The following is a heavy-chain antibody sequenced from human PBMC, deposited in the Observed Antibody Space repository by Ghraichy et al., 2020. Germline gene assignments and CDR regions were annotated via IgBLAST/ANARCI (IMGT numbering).Heavy chain of an antibody. J-gene: IGHJ4*02. CDR3: AKDVGRGGGSCFTH. V-gene: IGHV3-23*01. CDR1: GFTFSSYA. D-gene: IGHD2-15*01. CDR2: ISGSGGNT. Sequence: LSLTCAASGFTFSSYAMSWVRQAPGKGLEWVSAISGSGGNTYYADSVKGRFTFSRDNSKNTLYLPMNSLRAEDTAVYYCAKDVGRGGGSCFTHWGQGTLVPVSS.